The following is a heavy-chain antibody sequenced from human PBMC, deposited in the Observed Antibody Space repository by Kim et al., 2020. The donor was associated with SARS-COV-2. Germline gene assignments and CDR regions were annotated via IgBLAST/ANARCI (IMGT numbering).Heavy chain of an antibody. J-gene: IGHJ4*02. CDR3: ARDTRGGLWRPAFDY. D-gene: IGHD2-8*02. CDR2: IYSGGST. CDR1: GFTVSSNY. Sequence: GGSLRLSCAASGFTVSSNYMSWVRQAPGKGLEWVSVIYSGGSTYYADSVKGRFTISRDNSKNTLYLQMNSLRAEDTAVYYCARDTRGGLWRPAFDYWGQGTLVTISS. V-gene: IGHV3-66*01.